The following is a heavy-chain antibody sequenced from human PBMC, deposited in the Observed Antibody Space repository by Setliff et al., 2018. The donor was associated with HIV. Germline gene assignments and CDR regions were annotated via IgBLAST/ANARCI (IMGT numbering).Heavy chain of an antibody. CDR1: GYSINTAYY. Sequence: LSLTCSVSGYSINTAYYWGWIRQSPGKGLEWVGTLYYDGNTYYNPSLKSRVTMSVDTSKNQFSLNLNSVTAADTAVYYCARETIRSGHPSEAGFDFWGQGALVTVSS. D-gene: IGHD6-19*01. V-gene: IGHV4-38-2*02. CDR2: LYYDGNT. CDR3: ARETIRSGHPSEAGFDF. J-gene: IGHJ4*02.